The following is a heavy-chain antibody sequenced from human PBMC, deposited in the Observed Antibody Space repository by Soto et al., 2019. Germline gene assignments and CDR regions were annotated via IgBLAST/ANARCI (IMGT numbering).Heavy chain of an antibody. CDR1: GYSFTNQY. Sequence: SVKVSCKASGYSFTNQYMHWVRQAPGQGLEWMGGIIPIFGTANYAQKFQGRVTITADESTSTAYMELSSLRSEDTAVYYCAQGYYDSSGYLDAFDIWGQGTMVTVSS. CDR3: AQGYYDSSGYLDAFDI. J-gene: IGHJ3*02. V-gene: IGHV1-69*13. CDR2: IIPIFGTA. D-gene: IGHD3-22*01.